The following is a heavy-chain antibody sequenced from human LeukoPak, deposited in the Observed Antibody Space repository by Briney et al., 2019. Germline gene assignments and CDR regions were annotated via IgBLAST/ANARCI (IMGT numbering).Heavy chain of an antibody. J-gene: IGHJ4*02. CDR3: ARGRSSGSFALLYY. CDR2: IIPIFGTP. Sequence: ASVKVSCKASGGTFSTYAISWVRQVPGQGLEWMGGIIPIFGTPHFAQRFQGRVSITTDESTSTAYMELSSLRSEDTAVYYCARGRSSGSFALLYYWGQGTLVTVSS. V-gene: IGHV1-69*05. CDR1: GGTFSTYA. D-gene: IGHD1-26*01.